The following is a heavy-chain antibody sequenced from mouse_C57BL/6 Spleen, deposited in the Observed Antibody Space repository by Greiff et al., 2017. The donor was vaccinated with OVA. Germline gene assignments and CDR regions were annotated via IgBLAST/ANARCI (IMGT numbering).Heavy chain of an antibody. D-gene: IGHD2-4*01. Sequence: QVQLQQPGAELVKPGASVKVSCKASGYTFTSYWMHWVKQRPGQGLEWIGRIHPSDSDTNYNQKFKGKATLTVDKSSSTAYMQLSSLTSEDSAVYYCAPGGSYDYGYYAMDDWGQGTSVTVSS. CDR1: GYTFTSYW. V-gene: IGHV1-74*01. J-gene: IGHJ4*01. CDR3: APGGSYDYGYYAMDD. CDR2: IHPSDSDT.